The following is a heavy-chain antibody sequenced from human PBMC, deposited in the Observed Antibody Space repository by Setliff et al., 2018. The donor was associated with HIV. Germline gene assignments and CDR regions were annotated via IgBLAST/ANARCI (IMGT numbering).Heavy chain of an antibody. J-gene: IGHJ4*02. CDR3: TTIKSYGAFDF. Sequence: LRLSCEASGFTFSNAWMSWVRQAPGKGLEWVGRIKSRTDGGTTDYAAPVKGRFTISRDDSKNMLYLQMNSLKTEDTALYFCTTIKSYGAFDFWGQGALVTVSS. CDR1: GFTFSNAW. D-gene: IGHD5-18*01. CDR2: IKSRTDGGTT. V-gene: IGHV3-15*01.